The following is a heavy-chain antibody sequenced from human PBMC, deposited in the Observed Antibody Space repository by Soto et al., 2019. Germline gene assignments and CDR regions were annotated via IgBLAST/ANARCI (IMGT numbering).Heavy chain of an antibody. CDR2: ISSSGSTI. J-gene: IGHJ4*02. D-gene: IGHD6-13*01. CDR1: GFTFSDYY. V-gene: IGHV3-11*01. CDR3: ARHSSSWYVDFDY. Sequence: PGGSLRLSCAASGFTFSDYYLSWIRQAPGEGLEWVSYISSSGSTIYYADSVKGRFTISRDNAKNSLYLQMNSLRAEDTAVYYCARHSSSWYVDFDYWGQGTLVTVSS.